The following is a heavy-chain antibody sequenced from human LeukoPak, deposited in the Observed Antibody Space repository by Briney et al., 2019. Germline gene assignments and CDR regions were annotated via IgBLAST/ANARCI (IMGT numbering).Heavy chain of an antibody. V-gene: IGHV3-74*01. J-gene: IGHJ4*02. CDR2: INSDGGDT. CDR3: ATFGFNWNLGY. Sequence: GGSLRLSCAASGFTFSSYAMHWVRQPPGKGLVWVSRINSDGGDTGYVDSVKGRFTISRDNAKNTVYLQMNSLRAEDTAVYYCATFGFNWNLGYWGQGTLVTVSS. D-gene: IGHD1-20*01. CDR1: GFTFSSYA.